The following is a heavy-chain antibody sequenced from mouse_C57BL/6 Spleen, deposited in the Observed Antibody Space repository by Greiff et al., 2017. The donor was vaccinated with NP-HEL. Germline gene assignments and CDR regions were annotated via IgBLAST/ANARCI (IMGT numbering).Heavy chain of an antibody. V-gene: IGHV1-54*01. J-gene: IGHJ3*01. CDR2: INPGSGGT. CDR1: GYAFTNYL. D-gene: IGHD2-4*01. Sequence: QVQLQQSGAELVRPGTSVKVSCKASGYAFTNYLIEWVKQRPGQGLEWIGVINPGSGGTNYNEKFKGKATLTADKSSSTAYMQLSSLTSEDSAVYFCASGDYDPFAYWGQGTLVTVSA. CDR3: ASGDYDPFAY.